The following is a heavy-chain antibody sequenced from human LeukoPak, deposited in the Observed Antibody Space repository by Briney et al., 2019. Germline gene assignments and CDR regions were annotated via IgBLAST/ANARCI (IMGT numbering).Heavy chain of an antibody. D-gene: IGHD3-10*01. CDR2: IWYDGSNK. V-gene: IGHV3-33*01. J-gene: IGHJ4*02. Sequence: PGGSLRLSCAASEFTFSSYGMHWVRQAPGKGLEWVAVIWYDGSNKYYADSVKGRFTISRDNSKNTLYLQMNSLRAEDTAVYYCARSPMVRGVIIPGDYFDYWGQGTLVTVSS. CDR3: ARSPMVRGVIIPGDYFDY. CDR1: EFTFSSYG.